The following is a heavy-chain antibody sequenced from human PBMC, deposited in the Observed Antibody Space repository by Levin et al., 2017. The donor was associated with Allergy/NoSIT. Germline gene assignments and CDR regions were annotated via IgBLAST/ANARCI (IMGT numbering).Heavy chain of an antibody. CDR3: ATFPKGPYVVDY. CDR2: IIPIFGTA. J-gene: IGHJ4*02. Sequence: SVKVSCKASGGTFSSYAISWVRQAPGQGLEWMGGIIPIFGTANYAQKFQGRVTITADESTSTAYMELSSLRSEDTAVYYCATFPKGPYVVDYWGQGTLVTVSS. V-gene: IGHV1-69*13. D-gene: IGHD2-21*01. CDR1: GGTFSSYA.